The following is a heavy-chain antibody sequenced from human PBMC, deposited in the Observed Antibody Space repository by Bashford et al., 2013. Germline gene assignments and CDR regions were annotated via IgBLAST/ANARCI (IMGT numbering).Heavy chain of an antibody. CDR3: ARAAGDGFSPKCYFDY. V-gene: IGHV1-69*13. CDR2: IIPIFGTA. CDR1: GGTFSSYA. D-gene: IGHD5-24*01. J-gene: IGHJ4*02. Sequence: SVKVSCKASGGTFSSYAISWVRQAPGQGLEWMGGIIPIFGTANYAQKFQGRVTITADESTSTAYMELSSLRSEDTAVYYCARAAGDGFSPKCYFDYWGQGTLVTVSS.